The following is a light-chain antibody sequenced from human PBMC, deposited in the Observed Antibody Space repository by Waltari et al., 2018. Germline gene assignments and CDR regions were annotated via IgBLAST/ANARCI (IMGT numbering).Light chain of an antibody. V-gene: IGLV1-47*01. Sequence: QSVLTQPPSASGTPGQRVTISCSVSSSNIGSNYVYWYQQLPGTAPKLLIYRNDQRPSGVPDRFSGSKSGTSASLAISGLRSEDEANYYCAAWDDSLREVFGGGTRLTVL. J-gene: IGLJ3*02. CDR2: RND. CDR1: SSNIGSNY. CDR3: AAWDDSLREV.